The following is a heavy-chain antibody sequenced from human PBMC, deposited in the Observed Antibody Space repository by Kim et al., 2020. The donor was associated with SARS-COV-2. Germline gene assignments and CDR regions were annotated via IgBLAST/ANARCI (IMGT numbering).Heavy chain of an antibody. D-gene: IGHD2-15*01. Sequence: GGSLRLSCSASGFTFSSYAMHWVRQAPGKGLEYVSAISSNGGSTYYADSVKGRFTISRDNSKNTLYLQMSSLRAEDTAVYYCVKAPLLYCSGGSCYFDYWGQGTLVTVSS. CDR3: VKAPLLYCSGGSCYFDY. J-gene: IGHJ4*02. CDR1: GFTFSSYA. CDR2: ISSNGGST. V-gene: IGHV3-64D*09.